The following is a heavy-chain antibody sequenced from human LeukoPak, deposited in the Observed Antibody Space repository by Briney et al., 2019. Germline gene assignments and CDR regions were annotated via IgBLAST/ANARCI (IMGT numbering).Heavy chain of an antibody. CDR3: ASFVDIVATTVDY. D-gene: IGHD5-12*01. CDR2: ISYDGSNK. CDR1: GFTFSSYA. J-gene: IGHJ4*02. V-gene: IGHV3-30-3*01. Sequence: PGRSLRLSCAASGFTFSSYAMHWVRQAPGKGLEWVAVISYDGSNKYYADSVKGRFTISRDNSENTLYLQMNSLRAEDTAVYYCASFVDIVATTVDYWGQGTLVTVSS.